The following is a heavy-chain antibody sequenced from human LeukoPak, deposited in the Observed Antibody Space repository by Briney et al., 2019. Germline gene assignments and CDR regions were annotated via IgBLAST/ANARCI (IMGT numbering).Heavy chain of an antibody. CDR3: ARDSGSYYAGSDY. J-gene: IGHJ4*02. V-gene: IGHV3-66*01. CDR2: IYGGGST. D-gene: IGHD1-26*01. Sequence: GGSLRLSCAASGFTVSSNYMSWVRQAPGKGLEWVSVIYGGGSTYYADSVKGRFTISRDNSKNTLYLQMNSLRAEDTAVYYCARDSGSYYAGSDYWGQGTLVTVSS. CDR1: GFTVSSNY.